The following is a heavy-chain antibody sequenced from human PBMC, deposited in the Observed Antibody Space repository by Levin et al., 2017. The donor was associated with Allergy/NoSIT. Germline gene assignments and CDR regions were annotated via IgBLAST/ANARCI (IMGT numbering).Heavy chain of an antibody. D-gene: IGHD3-9*01. J-gene: IGHJ3*02. Sequence: PSETLSLTCTVSGGSISNYYWSWIRQPPGQGLEWIGYIFYSGSTNYNPSLQSRVTISVDTAKNQFSLKLSSVTAADTAVYYCAREPLYQNLKGYSDPDAYDIWGQGTLVTVSS. CDR1: GGSISNYY. CDR2: IFYSGST. V-gene: IGHV4-59*01. CDR3: AREPLYQNLKGYSDPDAYDI.